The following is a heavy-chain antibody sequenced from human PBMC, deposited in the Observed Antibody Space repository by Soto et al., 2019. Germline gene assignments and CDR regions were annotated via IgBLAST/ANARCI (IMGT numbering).Heavy chain of an antibody. CDR1: GFTFITSF. CDR3: ARYFRGSGRYFFDY. Sequence: GGSLRLSCVASGFTFITSFMGWVRQAPGKGLEWVANINQDGGGTYYVDSVEGRFTISRDNAKDPLYLQMNSLRGEDTAVYYCARYFRGSGRYFFDYWGQGTLVTVSS. V-gene: IGHV3-7*03. D-gene: IGHD6-19*01. CDR2: INQDGGGT. J-gene: IGHJ4*02.